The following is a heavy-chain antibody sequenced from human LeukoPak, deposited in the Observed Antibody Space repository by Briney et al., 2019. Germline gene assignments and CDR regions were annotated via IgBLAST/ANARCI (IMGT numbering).Heavy chain of an antibody. Sequence: GGSLRLSCAASGFTFSGYTLHWVRQAPGKGLEYVSAIISHGGSTHYADSVKGRFTVSRDNSKNTLYLQMDSLRAEDMAVYYCARITMGATSANFYYFFLDAWGKGTTVTVSS. CDR1: GFTFSGYT. V-gene: IGHV3-64*02. J-gene: IGHJ6*03. CDR3: ARITMGATSANFYYFFLDA. D-gene: IGHD3-3*01. CDR2: IISHGGST.